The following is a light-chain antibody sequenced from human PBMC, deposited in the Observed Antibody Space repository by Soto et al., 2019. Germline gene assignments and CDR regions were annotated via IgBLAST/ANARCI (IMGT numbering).Light chain of an antibody. CDR1: QSVYNN. Sequence: EIVMTQSPATLSVSPGERATLSCRTSQSVYNNLAWYQQTPGQAPRLLIYGASTRATGIPARFSGSGSGTEFTLTISSLQSEDLAVYYCQQYNNWPRTFGQGTKVEIK. CDR2: GAS. V-gene: IGKV3-15*01. J-gene: IGKJ1*01. CDR3: QQYNNWPRT.